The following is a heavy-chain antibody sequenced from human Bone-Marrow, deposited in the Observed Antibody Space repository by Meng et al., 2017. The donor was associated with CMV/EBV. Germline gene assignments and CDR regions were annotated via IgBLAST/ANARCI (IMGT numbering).Heavy chain of an antibody. D-gene: IGHD3-16*02. J-gene: IGHJ4*02. Sequence: GESLKISCVASGFSISSFWMSWVRQAPGKGLEWVANIEQDDSEDYHVDPVRGRFTISRDTAKNSVYLQMNSLRAEDTAVYYCARDPKRGLGSYHEWGQGTLVTVSS. CDR1: GFSISSFW. CDR2: IEQDDSED. V-gene: IGHV3-7*01. CDR3: ARDPKRGLGSYHE.